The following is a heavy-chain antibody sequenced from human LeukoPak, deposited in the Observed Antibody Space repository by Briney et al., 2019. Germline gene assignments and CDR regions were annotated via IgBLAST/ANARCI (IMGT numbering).Heavy chain of an antibody. D-gene: IGHD6-19*01. CDR1: GFTFSIYA. V-gene: IGHV3-30*04. Sequence: GGSLRLSCAASGFTFSIYAMQWVRQAPGKGLEWVAVISYDGSDKNYADSVKGRFTISRDNSKNTLYLQMNSLRADDTAVYYCARAVYRSGGYYFDYWGQGTLVIVSS. CDR3: ARAVYRSGGYYFDY. J-gene: IGHJ4*02. CDR2: ISYDGSDK.